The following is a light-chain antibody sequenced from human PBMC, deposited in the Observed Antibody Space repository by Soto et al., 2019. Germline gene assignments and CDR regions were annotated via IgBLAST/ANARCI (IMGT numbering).Light chain of an antibody. CDR2: EDS. CDR1: SGSIASNY. J-gene: IGLJ2*01. V-gene: IGLV6-57*04. Sequence: NFMLTQPHSVSESPGKTVTISCTRSSGSIASNYVQWYQQRPGSAPTPVIYEDSQRPSGVPDRFSGSIDSSSNSASLTISRLKTEDEADYYCQSFDISNVVFVGGTKLTVL. CDR3: QSFDISNVV.